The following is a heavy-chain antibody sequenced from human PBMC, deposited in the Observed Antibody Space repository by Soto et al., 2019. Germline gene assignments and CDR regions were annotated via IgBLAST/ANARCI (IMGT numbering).Heavy chain of an antibody. Sequence: QLQLQESGSGLVKPSQTLSLTCAVSGGSISSGGYSWSWIRQPPGKGLEWIGYIYHSGSTYYNPSLKSRVTTSVDRSKNQFSLKLSSVTAADTAVYYCARDNYDILTGAISWFDPWGQGTLVTVSS. V-gene: IGHV4-30-2*01. J-gene: IGHJ5*02. CDR1: GGSISSGGYS. CDR3: ARDNYDILTGAISWFDP. D-gene: IGHD3-9*01. CDR2: IYHSGST.